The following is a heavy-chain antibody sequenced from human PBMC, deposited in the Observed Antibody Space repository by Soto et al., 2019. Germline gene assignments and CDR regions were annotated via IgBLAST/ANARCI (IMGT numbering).Heavy chain of an antibody. D-gene: IGHD6-6*01. V-gene: IGHV3-48*04. CDR1: GFTFSSYS. CDR2: ISSSSSTI. J-gene: IGHJ6*03. CDR3: ARALRAARPYYYYYYYMDV. Sequence: GGSLRLSCAASGFTFSSYSMNWVRQAPGKGLEWVSYISSSSSTIYYADSVKGRFTISRDNAKNSLYLQMNSLRAEDTAVYYCARALRAARPYYYYYYYMDVWGKGTTVTVSS.